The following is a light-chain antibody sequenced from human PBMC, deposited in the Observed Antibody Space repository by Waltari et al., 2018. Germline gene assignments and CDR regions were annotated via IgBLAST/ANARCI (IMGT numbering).Light chain of an antibody. CDR1: QSVSSTF. V-gene: IGKV3-20*01. J-gene: IGKJ3*01. Sequence: IVLTQSPGTLSLSPGERTTLSCRASQSVSSTFLAWYQQRPGQAPRLLIYGTSNRATGIPDRFSGSGSGTDFTLTISRLEPEDFAVHYCQQYDSSPSIYTFGPGTKVDVK. CDR3: QQYDSSPSIYT. CDR2: GTS.